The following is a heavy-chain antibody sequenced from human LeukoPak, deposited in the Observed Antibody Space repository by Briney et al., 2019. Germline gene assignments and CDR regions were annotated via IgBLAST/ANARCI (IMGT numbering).Heavy chain of an antibody. CDR3: ARDHYDSSGYWHFLDY. CDR1: GFTFRRHA. D-gene: IGHD3-22*01. Sequence: GGSLRLSCVASGFTFRRHAMHWVRQAPGRGLEYVSAISSHGVTYYSNSVEGRFTISRDDSKNTVYLQLDSLRTDDTAVYFCARDHYDSSGYWHFLDYWGQGAPVTVSS. V-gene: IGHV3-64*01. J-gene: IGHJ4*02. CDR2: ISSHGVT.